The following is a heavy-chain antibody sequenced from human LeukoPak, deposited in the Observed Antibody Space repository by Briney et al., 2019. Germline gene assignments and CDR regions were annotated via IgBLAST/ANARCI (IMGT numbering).Heavy chain of an antibody. CDR2: ISRSGVAT. D-gene: IGHD3-22*01. CDR1: GFTFTSFA. V-gene: IGHV3-23*01. CDR3: AKHSHDGSAPYYEVQLDY. Sequence: GGSLRLSCAASGFTFTSFAMSWVRQAPGKGLEWVSTISRSGVATYYANSVKGRFTISRDNSKNTVCLQMNSLRAEDTAIYYCAKHSHDGSAPYYEVQLDYWGQGTLVTVSS. J-gene: IGHJ4*02.